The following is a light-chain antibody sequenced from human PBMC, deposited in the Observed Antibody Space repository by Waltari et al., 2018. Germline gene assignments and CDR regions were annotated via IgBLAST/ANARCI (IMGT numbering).Light chain of an antibody. CDR1: SSDVGGYNY. CDR3: CSFASSGTYV. J-gene: IGLJ1*01. Sequence: QSALTQPASVSGSPGQSITISCTGTSSDVGGYNYVSWYQQHPDKAPKLIIYDVDERHEGVSRRFSGSKSGNTASRTSSGLQAEDEAHYYCCSFASSGTYVFGTGTEVTVL. CDR2: DVD. V-gene: IGLV2-23*02.